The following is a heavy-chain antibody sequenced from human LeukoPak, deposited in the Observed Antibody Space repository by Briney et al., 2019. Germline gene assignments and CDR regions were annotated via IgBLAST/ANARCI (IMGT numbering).Heavy chain of an antibody. CDR1: GFTVTSSY. Sequence: GGSLRLSCAASGFTVTSSYMSWVRQAPGKGLEWVSVIYSGGHTDYADSVKGRFTISRDTSKNTLFLQMNSLRADDTAMYYCARGQGAWGQGTLVTVSS. CDR3: ARGQGA. J-gene: IGHJ5*02. V-gene: IGHV3-53*01. CDR2: IYSGGHT.